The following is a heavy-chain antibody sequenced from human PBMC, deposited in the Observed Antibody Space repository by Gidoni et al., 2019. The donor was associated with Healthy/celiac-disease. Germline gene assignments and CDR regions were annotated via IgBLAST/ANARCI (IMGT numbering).Heavy chain of an antibody. CDR1: GFTVSTKY. CDR2: IYSGGST. J-gene: IGHJ3*02. CDR3: ARVGPRGPYSRNNAFDI. D-gene: IGHD6-13*01. V-gene: IGHV3-53*01. Sequence: EVQLVESGGGLIQPGGSLRLSCAAAGFTVSTKYMRWVRQAPGKGLEWVSVIYSGGSTYNSDSVKVRFTISRDNSKNTLYLQMNSLRAEDTAVYYCARVGPRGPYSRNNAFDIWGQGTMVTVSS.